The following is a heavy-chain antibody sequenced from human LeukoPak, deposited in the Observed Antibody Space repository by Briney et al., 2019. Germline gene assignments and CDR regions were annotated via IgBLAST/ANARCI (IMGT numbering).Heavy chain of an antibody. CDR1: GFTFSSYA. D-gene: IGHD1-26*01. Sequence: GGSLRLSCAASGFTFSSYAMSWVRQAPGKGLEWVSAIIGSGGYTYYADSVKGRFTISRDNSKNTLSLQMDSLRAQDTAVYYCVKLRGIYLDFDYWGQGTLVTVSS. V-gene: IGHV3-23*01. CDR3: VKLRGIYLDFDY. CDR2: IIGSGGYT. J-gene: IGHJ4*02.